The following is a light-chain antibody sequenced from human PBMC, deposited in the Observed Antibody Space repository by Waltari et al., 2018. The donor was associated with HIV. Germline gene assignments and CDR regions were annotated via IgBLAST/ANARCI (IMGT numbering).Light chain of an antibody. CDR1: SSDLGGYNY. V-gene: IGLV2-14*01. J-gene: IGLJ2*01. CDR2: EVS. Sequence: QSALTQPASVSGSPGQSITISCTGTSSDLGGYNYVSWYQQHPGKAPKLMIYEVSYRPSGISNRFSGSKSGNTASLTISGLQADDEADYYCSSYTGSSTLVVFGGGTKLIVL. CDR3: SSYTGSSTLVV.